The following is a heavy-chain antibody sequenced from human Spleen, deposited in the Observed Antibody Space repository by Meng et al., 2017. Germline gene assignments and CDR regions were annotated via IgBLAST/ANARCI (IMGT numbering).Heavy chain of an antibody. CDR2: ISGSSNYI. Sequence: GGSLRLSCAVSGFAFSGYTMNWVRQAPGKGLEWLSSISGSSNYIYYADSMKGRFTISRDSAKNSLYLQMNSLRAEDTALYYCAKSREIAVAVYDAFDIWGQGTMVTVSS. CDR3: AKSREIAVAVYDAFDI. J-gene: IGHJ3*02. CDR1: GFAFSGYT. D-gene: IGHD6-19*01. V-gene: IGHV3-21*04.